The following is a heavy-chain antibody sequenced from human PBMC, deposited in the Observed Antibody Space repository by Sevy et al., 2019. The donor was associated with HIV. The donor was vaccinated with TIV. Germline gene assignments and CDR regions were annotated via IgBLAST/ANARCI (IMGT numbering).Heavy chain of an antibody. CDR1: GFTFSKYS. Sequence: GGSLRLSCAASGFTFSKYSMSWVRQPPGKGLEWVSTFSFGCGEINYADSVKGRCTISRDTSKSSVYLQMNNLRPEYTAVYYCAREGCTKPHDYWGQGTLVTVSS. V-gene: IGHV3-23*01. D-gene: IGHD2-8*01. CDR2: FSFGCGEI. J-gene: IGHJ4*02. CDR3: AREGCTKPHDY.